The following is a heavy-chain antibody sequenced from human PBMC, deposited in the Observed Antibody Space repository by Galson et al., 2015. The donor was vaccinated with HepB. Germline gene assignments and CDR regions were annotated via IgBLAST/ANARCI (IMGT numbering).Heavy chain of an antibody. J-gene: IGHJ6*02. CDR1: GFSFSSFW. V-gene: IGHV3-74*01. CDR2: ISRGGNTR. CDR3: ARGASYYDWTGYPDEKYCGMDV. Sequence: SLRLSCATSGFSFSSFWMNWVRQVPGKGLLWVSRISRGGNTRNYADSVEGRFTISRDNANNALYLEMNSLRAEDTAVYYCARGASYYDWTGYPDEKYCGMDVWGQGTTVIFSS. D-gene: IGHD3/OR15-3a*01.